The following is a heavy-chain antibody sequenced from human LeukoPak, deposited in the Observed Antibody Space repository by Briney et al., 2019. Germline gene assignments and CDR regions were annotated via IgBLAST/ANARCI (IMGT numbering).Heavy chain of an antibody. D-gene: IGHD3-3*02. V-gene: IGHV3-43*02. CDR2: ISGDGIRI. CDR3: AKAVESRALARPYGMDV. Sequence: GGSLRLSCAASGFTFDDYAMHWVRQAPGKGLEEVSLISGDGIRIHYADSVKGRFTISRDNSKNSLYLQMSRLRAEDTALYYCAKAVESRALARPYGMDVWGQGTPVTVSS. CDR1: GFTFDDYA. J-gene: IGHJ6*02.